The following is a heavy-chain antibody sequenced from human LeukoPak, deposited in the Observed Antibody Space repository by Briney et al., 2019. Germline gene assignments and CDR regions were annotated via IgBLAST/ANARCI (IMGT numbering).Heavy chain of an antibody. D-gene: IGHD4-17*01. V-gene: IGHV4-30-4*01. J-gene: IGHJ4*02. CDR2: MFYSGST. CDR3: ARGYGFFDY. CDR1: GGSISSGDYY. Sequence: SETLSLTCTVSGGSISSGDYYWSLIRQPPGTGLEWIGYMFYSGSTYYNPSLKSRVTISVDTSKKHFSLKLSSVTAADTAVYPCARGYGFFDYWGQGTLVTVSS.